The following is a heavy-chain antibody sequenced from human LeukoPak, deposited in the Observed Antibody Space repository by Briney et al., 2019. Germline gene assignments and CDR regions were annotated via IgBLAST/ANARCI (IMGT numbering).Heavy chain of an antibody. CDR1: GGSISSYY. CDR2: IYYSGST. V-gene: IGHV4-59*01. D-gene: IGHD3-22*01. J-gene: IGHJ3*02. Sequence: SETLSLTCTVSGGSISSYYWSWIRQPPGKGLEWIGYIYYSGSTNYNPSLKSRVTISVDTSKNQFSLKLSSVTAADTAVYYCARVPSPWDYCDIRGAFDIWGQGTMVTVSS. CDR3: ARVPSPWDYCDIRGAFDI.